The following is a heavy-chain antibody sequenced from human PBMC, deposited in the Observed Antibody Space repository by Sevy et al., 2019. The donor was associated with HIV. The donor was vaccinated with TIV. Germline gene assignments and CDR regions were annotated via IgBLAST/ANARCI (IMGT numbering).Heavy chain of an antibody. J-gene: IGHJ6*02. CDR2: ISASGGST. V-gene: IGHV3-23*01. Sequence: GGSLRLSCAASGFTFSSYAMNWVRQAPGKGLEWVSAISASGGSTSTADSVKGRFTISRAHSKNTLYLQMNSLRAEDTAVYYCAKDRGDDFWSGYKQGMDVWGQGTTVTVSS. CDR1: GFTFSSYA. CDR3: AKDRGDDFWSGYKQGMDV. D-gene: IGHD3-3*01.